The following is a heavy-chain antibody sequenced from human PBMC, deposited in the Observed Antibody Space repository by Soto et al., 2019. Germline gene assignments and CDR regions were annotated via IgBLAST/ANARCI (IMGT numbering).Heavy chain of an antibody. CDR1: GFTFSSYW. V-gene: IGHV3-7*01. CDR3: ARVGSCSSTSCYNYYYYYMDV. J-gene: IGHJ6*03. D-gene: IGHD2-2*02. CDR2: IKQDGSEK. Sequence: GGSLRLSCAASGFTFSSYWMSWVRQAPGKELEWVANIKQDGSEKYYVDSVKGRFTISRDNAKNSLYLQMNSLRAEDTAVYYCARVGSCSSTSCYNYYYYYMDVWGKGTTVTVSS.